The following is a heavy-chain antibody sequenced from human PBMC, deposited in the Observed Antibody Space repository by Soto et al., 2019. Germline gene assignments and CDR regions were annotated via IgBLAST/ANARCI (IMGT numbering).Heavy chain of an antibody. V-gene: IGHV1-69*12. D-gene: IGHD3-22*01. J-gene: IGHJ5*02. CDR1: GGTFSSYA. CDR2: IIPIFGTA. CDR3: ARGSDYDSSGYYYSWSDP. Sequence: QVQLVQSGAEVKKPGSSVKVSCKASGGTFSSYAISWVRQAPGQGLEWMGGIIPIFGTANYAQKFQGRVTITADESTSTAYMELSSLRSEDTAVYYCARGSDYDSSGYYYSWSDPWGQGTLVTVSS.